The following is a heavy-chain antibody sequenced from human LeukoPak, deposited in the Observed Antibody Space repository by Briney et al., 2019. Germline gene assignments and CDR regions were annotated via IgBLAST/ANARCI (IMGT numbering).Heavy chain of an antibody. Sequence: ASVKVSCKASGYTFTSYGISWVRQAPGQGLEWMGWISAYNGNTNYAQKFQGRVTMTRDTSTSTVYMELSSLRSEDTAVYYCARDGSGSYYLRLPPDYWGQETLVTVSS. CDR1: GYTFTSYG. V-gene: IGHV1-18*01. CDR3: ARDGSGSYYLRLPPDY. D-gene: IGHD3-10*01. J-gene: IGHJ4*02. CDR2: ISAYNGNT.